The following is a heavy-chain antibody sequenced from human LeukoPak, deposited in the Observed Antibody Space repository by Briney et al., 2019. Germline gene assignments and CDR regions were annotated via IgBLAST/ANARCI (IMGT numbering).Heavy chain of an antibody. CDR1: GFTFSTYG. V-gene: IGHV3-30*18. CDR3: AKQSSSWNGVTHH. J-gene: IGHJ5*02. D-gene: IGHD6-13*01. CDR2: ISFDGIDK. Sequence: GGSLRLSCAASGFTFSTYGVHWVRQAPGKGLEWVALISFDGIDKYYADSVKGRFTISRDNSKNTLYLQMNSLRAEDTAVYYCAKQSSSWNGVTHHWGQGTQVTVSS.